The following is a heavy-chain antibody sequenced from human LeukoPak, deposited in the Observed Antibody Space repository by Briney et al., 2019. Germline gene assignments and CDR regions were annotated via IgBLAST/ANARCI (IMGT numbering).Heavy chain of an antibody. V-gene: IGHV1-3*01. CDR3: ARDGSEWQLLLDY. Sequence: GASVKVSCKASGYTFPIYAIHWVRQAPGQSLEWMGWINAGTGNTKYSQKFQGRVTITRDTSASTAYMELSTLRSEDTAVYYCARDGSEWQLLLDYWGQGTLVTVSS. CDR1: GYTFPIYA. J-gene: IGHJ4*02. CDR2: INAGTGNT. D-gene: IGHD1-26*01.